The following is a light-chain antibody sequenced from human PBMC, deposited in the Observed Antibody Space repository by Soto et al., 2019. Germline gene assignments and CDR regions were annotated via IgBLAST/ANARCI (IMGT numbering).Light chain of an antibody. CDR2: GAS. CDR3: QQYGGSPTT. V-gene: IGKV3-20*01. CDR1: RDVSSNY. J-gene: IGKJ1*01. Sequence: EIVFTQSPGTLSLSPGERATLSCRASRDVSSNYLAWYQQKPGQAPRLLVQGASRRATGIPDRFSGSGSGTDFTLTISRLEPEDFEVCYCQQYGGSPTTFGQGTKVDIK.